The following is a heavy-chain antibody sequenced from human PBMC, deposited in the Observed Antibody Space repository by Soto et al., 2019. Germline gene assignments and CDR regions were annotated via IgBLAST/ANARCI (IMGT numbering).Heavy chain of an antibody. J-gene: IGHJ6*02. CDR3: ARSIAAAGTTTYYYYGMDV. CDR2: IIPIFGTA. D-gene: IGHD6-13*01. V-gene: IGHV1-69*13. Sequence: ASVKVSCKASGGTFSSYAISWVRQAPGQGLEWMGGIIPIFGTANYAQKFQGRVTITADESTSTAYMELSSLRSEDTAVYYCARSIAAAGTTTYYYYGMDVWGQGTTVTVS. CDR1: GGTFSSYA.